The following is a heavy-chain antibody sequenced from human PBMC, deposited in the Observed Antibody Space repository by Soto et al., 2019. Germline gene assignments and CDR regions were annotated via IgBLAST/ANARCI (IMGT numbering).Heavy chain of an antibody. V-gene: IGHV3-30-3*01. CDR2: MSYDGSNN. CDR3: AGDPRPGVGAEHSLGMDV. D-gene: IGHD1-26*01. Sequence: QVQLVESGGGVVQPGRSLRLSCAASGFTFSTYAMHWVRQAPGKGLEWVAVMSYDGSNNYYADSVKGRFTISRDNSKNTLYLQMNSLRAEDTAVYYCAGDPRPGVGAEHSLGMDVWGQGTTVTVSS. J-gene: IGHJ6*02. CDR1: GFTFSTYA.